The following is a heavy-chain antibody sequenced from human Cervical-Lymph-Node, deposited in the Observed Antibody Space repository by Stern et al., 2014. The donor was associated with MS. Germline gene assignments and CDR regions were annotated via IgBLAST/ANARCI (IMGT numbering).Heavy chain of an antibody. CDR3: ARDSRGTVTTAVGFYYGMDV. J-gene: IGHJ6*02. V-gene: IGHV1-69*01. CDR1: GDTFSRHA. D-gene: IGHD1-14*01. CDR2: GMPMFGTS. Sequence: VQLVQSGAEVKKPGSSVKVSCKTSGDTFSRHAISWLRQAPGQGLEWMGGGMPMFGTSNYAQKFQGRITVTADESTSTVYLELSSLRSEDTAVYYCARDSRGTVTTAVGFYYGMDVWGQGTTVTVSS.